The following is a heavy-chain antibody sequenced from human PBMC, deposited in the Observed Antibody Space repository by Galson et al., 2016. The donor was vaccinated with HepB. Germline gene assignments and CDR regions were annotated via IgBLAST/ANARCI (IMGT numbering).Heavy chain of an antibody. CDR3: ARDRLGGYDYH. D-gene: IGHD5-12*01. Sequence: SVKVSCKASGYTFTGYYMHWVRQAPGQGLEWMGWINPNSGGTNYAQKFQGRVTMTRDTSISTAYMELRSLRPNDTAVYYCARDRLGGYDYHWGQGTLVTVSS. CDR2: INPNSGGT. J-gene: IGHJ5*02. CDR1: GYTFTGYY. V-gene: IGHV1-2*02.